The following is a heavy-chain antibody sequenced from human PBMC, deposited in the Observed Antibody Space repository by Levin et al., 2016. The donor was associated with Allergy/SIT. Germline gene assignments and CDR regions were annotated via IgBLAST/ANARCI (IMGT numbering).Heavy chain of an antibody. J-gene: IGHJ5*02. V-gene: IGHV4-34*01. CDR3: ARRTLIKSLDP. CDR2: INHSGST. Sequence: WIRQPPGKGLEWIGEINHSGSTNYNPSLKSRVTISVDTSKNQFSLKLSSVTAADTAVYYCARRTLIKSLDPWGQGTLVTVSS. D-gene: IGHD5-24*01.